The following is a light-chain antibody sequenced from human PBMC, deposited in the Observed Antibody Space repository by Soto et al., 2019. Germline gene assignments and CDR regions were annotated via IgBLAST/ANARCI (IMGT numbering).Light chain of an antibody. Sequence: QSVLTQHASVSGSPGQSITISCSGTTNDIGTYNYVSWYQHHPGKVPKVIIYEVRNRPSGVSNRFSGSKSGNTASLTISGLQPEDEADYYCCSYTISATLVFGGGTKVTVL. CDR2: EVR. CDR3: CSYTISATLV. V-gene: IGLV2-14*01. J-gene: IGLJ3*02. CDR1: TNDIGTYNY.